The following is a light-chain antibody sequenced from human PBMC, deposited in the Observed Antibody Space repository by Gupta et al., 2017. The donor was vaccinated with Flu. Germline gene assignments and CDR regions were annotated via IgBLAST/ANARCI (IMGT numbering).Light chain of an antibody. CDR3: QSYDNSLSNSV. CDR2: AIT. Sequence: VTLSCTGSSSDIGADYGVHWYQQLPGKAPKLLIYAITNRPSGVPDRFSGSKSATSASLAITGLQPDDEADYYCQSYDNSLSNSVFGGGTKLTVL. CDR1: SSDIGADYG. V-gene: IGLV1-40*01. J-gene: IGLJ3*02.